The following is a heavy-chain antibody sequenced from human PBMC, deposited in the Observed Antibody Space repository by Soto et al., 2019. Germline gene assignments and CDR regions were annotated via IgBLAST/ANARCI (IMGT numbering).Heavy chain of an antibody. V-gene: IGHV1-46*01. J-gene: IGHJ4*02. CDR1: GYTFTSYY. CDR3: ARGRIVVVVDENYSFDY. Sequence: VKVSCKASGYTFTSYYMHWVRQAPGQGLEWMGIINANNGSTSYAQKLQGRVTMTTDTSTSTAYMELRSLRSDDTAVYYCARGRIVVVVDENYSFDYWGQGTLVTVSS. CDR2: INANNGST. D-gene: IGHD2-15*01.